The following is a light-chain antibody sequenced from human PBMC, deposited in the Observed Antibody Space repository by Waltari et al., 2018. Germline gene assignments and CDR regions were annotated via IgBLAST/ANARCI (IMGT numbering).Light chain of an antibody. Sequence: QSVLTQPPSASGTPGQRVTISCSGSSFNIGSNTVNWYQQLPGTAPKLLIYSNKQRPSGVPDRFSGSKSGTSASLAISGLQSEDEADYYCAAWDDSLNGWVFGGGTKLTVL. CDR2: SNK. V-gene: IGLV1-44*01. CDR1: SFNIGSNT. CDR3: AAWDDSLNGWV. J-gene: IGLJ3*02.